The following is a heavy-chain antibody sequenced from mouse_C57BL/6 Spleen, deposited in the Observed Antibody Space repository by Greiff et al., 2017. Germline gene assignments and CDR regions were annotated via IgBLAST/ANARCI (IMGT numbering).Heavy chain of an antibody. CDR1: GYTFTDYE. V-gene: IGHV1-15*01. CDR3: TRSDWFYAMDY. CDR2: IDPETGGT. J-gene: IGHJ4*01. Sequence: SGAELVRPGASVTLSCKASGYTFTDYEMHWVKQTPVHGLEWIGAIDPETGGTAYNQKFKGKAILTADKSSSTAYMELRSLTSEDSAVYYCTRSDWFYAMDYWGQGTSVTVSS. D-gene: IGHD2-13*01.